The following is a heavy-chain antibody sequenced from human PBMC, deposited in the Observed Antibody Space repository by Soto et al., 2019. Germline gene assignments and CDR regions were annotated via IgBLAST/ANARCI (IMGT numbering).Heavy chain of an antibody. CDR1: GGTFSSYA. J-gene: IGHJ5*02. CDR3: ARDNTAGIWIAAAGTGNWFDP. CDR2: IIPIFGTA. D-gene: IGHD6-13*01. Sequence: EASVKVSCKASGGTFSSYAISWVRQAPGQGLEWMGGIIPIFGTANYAQKFQGRVTITADESTSTAYMELSSLRSEDTAVYYCARDNTAGIWIAAAGTGNWFDPWGQGTLVTAPQ. V-gene: IGHV1-69*13.